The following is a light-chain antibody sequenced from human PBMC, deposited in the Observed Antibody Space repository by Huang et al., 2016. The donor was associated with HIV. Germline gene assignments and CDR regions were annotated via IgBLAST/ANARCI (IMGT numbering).Light chain of an antibody. CDR3: QQYGTSPRT. J-gene: IGKJ4*01. CDR1: ENVSKND. Sequence: EIVLTQSPGTLSLSPGESATLSCRASENVSKNDFVWYQKKPGQPPRRLIYGASSRAAGIRDRFSGSGSGTDFTLTITRLEPEDFAVYYCQQYGTSPRTFGGGTRVEI. CDR2: GAS. V-gene: IGKV3-20*01.